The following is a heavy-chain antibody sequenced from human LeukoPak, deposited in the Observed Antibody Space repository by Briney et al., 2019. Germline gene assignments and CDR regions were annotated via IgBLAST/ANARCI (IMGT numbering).Heavy chain of an antibody. V-gene: IGHV3-66*01. CDR3: ARATGDILTGYYFDY. CDR1: GFTVSSNY. Sequence: GGSLRLSCAASGFTVSSNYMSWVRQAPGKGLEWVSVIYSGGSTYYADSVKGRFTVSRDNSKNTLYLQMNSLRAEDTAVYYCARATGDILTGYYFDYWGQGTLVTVSS. CDR2: IYSGGST. D-gene: IGHD3-9*01. J-gene: IGHJ4*02.